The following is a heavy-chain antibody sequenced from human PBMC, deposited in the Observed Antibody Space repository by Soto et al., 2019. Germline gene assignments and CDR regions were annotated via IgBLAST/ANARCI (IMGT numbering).Heavy chain of an antibody. CDR3: ARELITVGGGAFDI. D-gene: IGHD3-16*01. V-gene: IGHV3-48*02. CDR1: GFTFSSYS. Sequence: EVQLVESGGGLVQPGGSLRLSCAASGFTFSSYSMNWVRQAPGKGLEWLAYISSSSRITYYADSVKGRFTISRDNAKNALYLQINSLRDEDTAVYYCARELITVGGGAFDIWGQGTMGTVCS. J-gene: IGHJ3*02. CDR2: ISSSSRIT.